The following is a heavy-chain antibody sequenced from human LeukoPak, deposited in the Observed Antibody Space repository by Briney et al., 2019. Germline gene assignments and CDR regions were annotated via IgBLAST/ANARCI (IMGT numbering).Heavy chain of an antibody. CDR3: ASYELPPGVLWFGELLPGWFDP. J-gene: IGHJ5*02. CDR1: GGSISSSSYY. V-gene: IGHV4-39*01. D-gene: IGHD3-10*01. CDR2: IYYSGST. Sequence: SETLSLTCTVSGGSISSSSYYWGWIRQPPGKGLEWIGSIYYSGSTYYNPSLKSRVTISVDTSKNQFSLKLSSVTAADTAVYYCASYELPPGVLWFGELLPGWFDPWGQGTLVTVSS.